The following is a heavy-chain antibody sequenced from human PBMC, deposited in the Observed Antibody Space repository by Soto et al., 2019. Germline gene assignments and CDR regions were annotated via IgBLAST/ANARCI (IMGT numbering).Heavy chain of an antibody. CDR1: GFPFSTYA. CDR3: AKDLDATVVNFDY. Sequence: EVQLLESGGGLVQPGGSLRLSCAASGFPFSTYAMSWVRQAPGKGLEWVSTINSSGGRTYSADSMKGRFTISRDNSKNTVYLQMNSLRAEDTAIYYCAKDLDATVVNFDYWGQGTLVTVSS. V-gene: IGHV3-23*01. J-gene: IGHJ4*02. D-gene: IGHD2-2*01. CDR2: INSSGGRT.